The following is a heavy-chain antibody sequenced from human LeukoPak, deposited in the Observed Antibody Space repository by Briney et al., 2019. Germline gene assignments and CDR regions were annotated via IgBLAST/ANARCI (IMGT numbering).Heavy chain of an antibody. CDR1: GFSFSSYA. CDR3: AKGRGLWFGAFDY. CDR2: ISGSGGST. V-gene: IGHV3-23*01. Sequence: GGSLRLSCAASGFSFSSYAMSWVRQAPGKGLEWVSAISGSGGSTYYADSVKGRFTISRDNSKNTLYLQMNSLRAEDTAVYYCAKGRGLWFGAFDYWGQGTLVTVSS. J-gene: IGHJ4*02. D-gene: IGHD3-10*01.